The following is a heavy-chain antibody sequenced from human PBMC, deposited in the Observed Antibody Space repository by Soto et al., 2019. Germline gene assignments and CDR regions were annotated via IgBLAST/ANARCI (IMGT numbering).Heavy chain of an antibody. CDR1: GFTFDDYA. V-gene: IGHV3-9*01. D-gene: IGHD5-12*01. Sequence: LRLSCATSGFTFDDYAMHWVRQIPGKGLEWVSGINWNSETVGYADSVKGRFTISRDSAKNSLYLQMTTLRPEYTALYFCARDQDLGGYDLRPMYGLDVWGQGTTVTVSS. J-gene: IGHJ6*02. CDR3: ARDQDLGGYDLRPMYGLDV. CDR2: INWNSETV.